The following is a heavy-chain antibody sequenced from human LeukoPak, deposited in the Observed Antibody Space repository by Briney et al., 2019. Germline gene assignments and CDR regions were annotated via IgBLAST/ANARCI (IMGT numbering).Heavy chain of an antibody. D-gene: IGHD3-10*01. Sequence: ASVTVSCKPSGYTFSDYYMHWVRQAPGQGLEWMGWINPNSGGTNYAQKFQGRVTMTRDTSISTAYMELSRLRSDDTAVYYCARDPLLWFGELGWFDPWGQGTLVTVSS. CDR3: ARDPLLWFGELGWFDP. CDR1: GYTFSDYY. V-gene: IGHV1-2*02. J-gene: IGHJ5*02. CDR2: INPNSGGT.